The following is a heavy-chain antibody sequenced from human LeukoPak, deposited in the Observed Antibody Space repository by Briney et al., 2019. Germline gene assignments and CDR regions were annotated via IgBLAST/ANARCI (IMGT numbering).Heavy chain of an antibody. J-gene: IGHJ1*01. CDR2: VYYSGNT. CDR3: ARRLAAAGGRNEYFHH. Sequence: KPSETLSLTCTVSDGSINTSLWSWIRQPPGKGLEWIGYVYYSGNTDYNPSLKSRVITSIDTSKKQFSLKVTSLTDADTAVYYCARRLAAAGGRNEYFHHWGQGTLVTVSS. V-gene: IGHV4-59*08. D-gene: IGHD6-13*01. CDR1: DGSINTSL.